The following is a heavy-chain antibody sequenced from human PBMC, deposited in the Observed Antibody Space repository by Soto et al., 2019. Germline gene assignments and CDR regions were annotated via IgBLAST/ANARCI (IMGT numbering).Heavy chain of an antibody. CDR1: GYTFTGYY. J-gene: IGHJ4*02. Sequence: QVQLVQSGAEVKKPGASVKVSCKASGYTFTGYYMHWVRQAPGQGLEWMGWINPNSGGTNYAQKFQGRVTMTRDTSISIAYMELSRLRSDDTAVYYCARGESSYYYDSSGYYILFDYWGQGTLVTVSS. D-gene: IGHD3-22*01. V-gene: IGHV1-2*02. CDR2: INPNSGGT. CDR3: ARGESSYYYDSSGYYILFDY.